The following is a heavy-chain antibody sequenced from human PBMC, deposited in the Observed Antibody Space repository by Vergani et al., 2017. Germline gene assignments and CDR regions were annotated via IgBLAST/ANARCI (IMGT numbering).Heavy chain of an antibody. CDR3: AKRYSGSYAXNDH. CDR1: GFTFSSYA. Sequence: EVQLLESGGGLVQPGGSLRLSCAASGFTFSSYAMSWVRQAPGKGLEWVSGISGSGGNTYYADSVKGRFTISRDNSKKTLYLQMNTLRAEDTALYYCAKRYSGSYAXNDHWGQGTLVTVSS. CDR2: ISGSGGNT. J-gene: IGHJ4*02. D-gene: IGHD1-26*01. V-gene: IGHV3-23*01.